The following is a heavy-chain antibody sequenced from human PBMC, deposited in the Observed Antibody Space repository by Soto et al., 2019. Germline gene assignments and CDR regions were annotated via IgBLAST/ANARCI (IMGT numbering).Heavy chain of an antibody. CDR3: ARTYGSGSYYNY. V-gene: IGHV4-4*07. CDR2: IYSTGNT. CDR1: GGSINSYY. D-gene: IGHD3-10*01. Sequence: SETLSLTCSVSGGSINSYYWSWIRQPAGKGLEWIGRIYSTGNTNYNPSLKSRAAISVDTSKNQFSLKLSSVTAADTAVYYCARTYGSGSYYNYWGQGTLVTVPQ. J-gene: IGHJ4*02.